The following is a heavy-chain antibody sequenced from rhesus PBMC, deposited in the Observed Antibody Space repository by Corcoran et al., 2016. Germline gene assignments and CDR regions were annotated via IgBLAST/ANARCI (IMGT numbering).Heavy chain of an antibody. CDR2: ISYIGST. V-gene: IGHV4-122*02. Sequence: QVQLQESGPGLVKPSETLSLTCAGSGGAISSSYYYWSWIRQAPGKGLECIGYISYIGSTSYHPSLKSRVTISRDTSKHQFSLELSSVTAADTAVYYCARREGYSYSYVGHFDYWGQGVLVTVSS. CDR3: ARREGYSYSYVGHFDY. CDR1: GGAISSSYYY. J-gene: IGHJ4*01. D-gene: IGHD5-12*01.